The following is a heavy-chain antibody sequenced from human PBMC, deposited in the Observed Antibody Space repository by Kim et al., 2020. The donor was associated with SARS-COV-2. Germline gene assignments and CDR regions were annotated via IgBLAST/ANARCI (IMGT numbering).Heavy chain of an antibody. D-gene: IGHD6-19*01. Sequence: GGSLRLSCAASGFTFSSYSMNWVRQAPGKGLEWVSSISSSSSYIYYADSVKGRFTISRDNAKNSLYLQMNSLRAEDTAVYYCARAGPGADGGWFYFGENWFDPWGQGTLVTVSS. V-gene: IGHV3-21*01. CDR1: GFTFSSYS. CDR3: ARAGPGADGGWFYFGENWFDP. CDR2: ISSSSSYI. J-gene: IGHJ5*02.